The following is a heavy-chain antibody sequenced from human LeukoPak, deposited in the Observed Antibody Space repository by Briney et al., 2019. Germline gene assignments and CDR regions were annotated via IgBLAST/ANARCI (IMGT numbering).Heavy chain of an antibody. CDR2: IGPTGTDR. J-gene: IGHJ5*02. CDR3: ARKDGYYYDSSGEWFDP. V-gene: IGHV3-21*04. D-gene: IGHD3-22*01. CDR1: GFTFSSCG. Sequence: PGGSLRLSCAASGFTFSSCGFNWVRQAPGKGLEWVSSIGPTGTDRYYADSVRGRFTISRDNAKNSMYLQMDSLRSDDTAVYYCARKDGYYYDSSGEWFDPWGQGTLVTVSS.